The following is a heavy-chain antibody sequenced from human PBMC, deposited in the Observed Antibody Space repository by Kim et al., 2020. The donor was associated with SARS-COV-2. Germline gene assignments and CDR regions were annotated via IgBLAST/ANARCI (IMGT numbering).Heavy chain of an antibody. CDR1: GCSISSSSYY. D-gene: IGHD3-22*01. V-gene: IGHV4-39*01. CDR2: IYYSGST. CDR3: ARHFYYDSRGSRTNYFDY. Sequence: SETLSLTCTVSGCSISSSSYYWGWIRQPPGKGLEWIGSIYYSGSTYYNLSLKIRVTISVDTSKNQFSLKLSSVTAADTAVYYCARHFYYDSRGSRTNYFDYWGQGTMVTVSS. J-gene: IGHJ4*02.